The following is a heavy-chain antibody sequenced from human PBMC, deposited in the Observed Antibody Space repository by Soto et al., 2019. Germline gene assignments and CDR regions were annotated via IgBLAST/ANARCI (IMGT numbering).Heavy chain of an antibody. Sequence: SRPTLVNPTPTLTLTCTFSGFSLSTSGVGVGWIRQPPGKALEGRALIYLNDDKRYSPSLKSRLTITKDTSKNQVVLPMTNMDPLAPATSCRAPPHNRFGNAFDILGQGTMVCVS. CDR3: APPHNRFGNAFDI. V-gene: IGHV2-5*01. CDR1: GFSLSTSGVG. CDR2: IYLNDDK. J-gene: IGHJ3*02. D-gene: IGHD3-16*01.